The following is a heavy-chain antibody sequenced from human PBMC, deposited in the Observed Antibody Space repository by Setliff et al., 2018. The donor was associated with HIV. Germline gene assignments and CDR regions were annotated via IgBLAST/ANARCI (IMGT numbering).Heavy chain of an antibody. CDR3: ARGRNRNYVVYGMDV. V-gene: IGHV3-30*04. Sequence: GGSLRLSCAASGFTFSSYAMHWVRQAPGKGLQWVGVISYDGSHNYYADSVKGRFTISRDNSNNTLYLQMNSLRAEDTAVYYCARGRNRNYVVYGMDVWGQGTTVTAP. CDR2: ISYDGSHN. D-gene: IGHD1-7*01. CDR1: GFTFSSYA. J-gene: IGHJ6*02.